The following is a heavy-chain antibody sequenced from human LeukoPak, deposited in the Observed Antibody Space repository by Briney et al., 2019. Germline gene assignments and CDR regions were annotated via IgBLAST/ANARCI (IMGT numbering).Heavy chain of an antibody. CDR3: ARGTRIWGTYRYYMDV. D-gene: IGHD3-16*02. Sequence: PSETLSLTCTVSGDSISSGDYYWSWIRQPAGKGLEWIGRISSSGSTNYNPSLKSRVTISVDTSKNHFSLKLSSVTAADTAVYYCARGTRIWGTYRYYMDVWGKGTTVTVSS. CDR1: GDSISSGDYY. V-gene: IGHV4-61*02. J-gene: IGHJ6*03. CDR2: ISSSGST.